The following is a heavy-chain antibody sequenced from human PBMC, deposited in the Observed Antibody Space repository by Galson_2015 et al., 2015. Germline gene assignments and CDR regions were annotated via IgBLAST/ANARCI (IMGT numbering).Heavy chain of an antibody. J-gene: IGHJ4*02. V-gene: IGHV3-53*01. D-gene: IGHD6-19*01. CDR1: GFTVSSNY. CDR3: ARGVYSSGWYVGFDY. Sequence: LRLSCAASGFTVSSNYMSWVRQAPGKGLEWVSVIYSGGSTYYADSVKGRFTISRDNSKNTLYLQMNSLRAEDTAVYYCARGVYSSGWYVGFDYWGQGTLVTVSS. CDR2: IYSGGST.